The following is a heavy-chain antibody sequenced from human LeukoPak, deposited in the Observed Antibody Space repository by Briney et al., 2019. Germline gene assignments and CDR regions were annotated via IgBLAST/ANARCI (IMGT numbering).Heavy chain of an antibody. CDR3: ARVEVATTVPEYFDY. Sequence: PGGSLRLSCAASGFTFSNYWMSWVRQAPGKGPEWMGNIKEDGSEAYYVDSVKGRFTISRDNAQNSLYLHMHSLRVEDTAVYYCARVEVATTVPEYFDYWGQGTLVTVSS. J-gene: IGHJ4*02. CDR1: GFTFSNYW. V-gene: IGHV3-7*03. D-gene: IGHD5-12*01. CDR2: IKEDGSEA.